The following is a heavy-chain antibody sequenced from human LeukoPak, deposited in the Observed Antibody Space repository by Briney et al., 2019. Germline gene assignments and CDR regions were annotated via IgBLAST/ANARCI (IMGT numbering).Heavy chain of an antibody. CDR3: AKDLRYGKNVDY. Sequence: GGSLRLSCAASGFTFSNYPMHWVRQAPGKGLEWVAVISYDGSNKYYANSVKGRFTISRDNSENMMYLQMNSLRADDTAVYYCAKDLRYGKNVDYWGQGTLVTVSS. CDR1: GFTFSNYP. D-gene: IGHD5-18*01. J-gene: IGHJ4*02. V-gene: IGHV3-30-3*01. CDR2: ISYDGSNK.